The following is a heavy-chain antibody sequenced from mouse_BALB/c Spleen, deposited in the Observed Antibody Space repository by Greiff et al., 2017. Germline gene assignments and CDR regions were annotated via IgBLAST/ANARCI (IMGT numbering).Heavy chain of an antibody. Sequence: EVQLQQSGPELVKPGASVKISCKASGYTFTDYNMHWVKQSHGKSLEWIGYIYPYNGGTGYNQKFKSKATLTVDNSSSTAYMELRSLTSEDSAVYYCARPTRATRAMDYWGQGTSVTVSA. CDR3: ARPTRATRAMDY. D-gene: IGHD3-1*01. CDR2: IYPYNGGT. J-gene: IGHJ4*01. V-gene: IGHV1S29*02. CDR1: GYTFTDYN.